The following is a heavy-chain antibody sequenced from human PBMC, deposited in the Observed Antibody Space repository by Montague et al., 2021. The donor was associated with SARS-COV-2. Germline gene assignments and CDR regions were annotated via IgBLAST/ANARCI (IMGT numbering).Heavy chain of an antibody. CDR2: IYWDDDK. D-gene: IGHD3-10*01. V-gene: IGHV2-5*02. Sequence: PALVKPTQTLTLTCTFSGFSLSTSGVGVGWIRQPPGKALEWLALIYWDDDKRYSPSLKSRLTITKDTSKNQVVLTMTNMDPVDTATYYCAHRRPGSRGYYFDSWGQGTLVTVSS. CDR3: AHRRPGSRGYYFDS. CDR1: GFSLSTSGVG. J-gene: IGHJ4*02.